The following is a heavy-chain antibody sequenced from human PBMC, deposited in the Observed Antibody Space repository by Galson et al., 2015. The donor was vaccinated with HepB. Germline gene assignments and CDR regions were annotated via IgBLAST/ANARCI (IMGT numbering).Heavy chain of an antibody. Sequence: SLRLSCAASGFTFSDYYMSWIRQAPGKGPEWVSYISSSSSYTNYADSVKGRFTISRDNAKNSLYLQMNSLRAEDTAVYYCASTGWELLDAFDYWGQGTLVTVSS. V-gene: IGHV3-11*06. J-gene: IGHJ4*02. CDR3: ASTGWELLDAFDY. CDR2: ISSSSSYT. D-gene: IGHD1-26*01. CDR1: GFTFSDYY.